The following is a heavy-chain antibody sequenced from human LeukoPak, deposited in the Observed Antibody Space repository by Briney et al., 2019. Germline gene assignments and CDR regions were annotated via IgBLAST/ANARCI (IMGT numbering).Heavy chain of an antibody. D-gene: IGHD7-27*01. J-gene: IGHJ4*02. CDR3: ARGRDELGLDY. Sequence: ASVKASCKASGYTFTSYDINWVRQATGQGLEWMGWMNPNSGNTGYAQKFQGRVTITRNTSISTAYMELSSLRSEDTAVYYCARGRDELGLDYWGQGTLVTVSS. CDR1: GYTFTSYD. CDR2: MNPNSGNT. V-gene: IGHV1-8*03.